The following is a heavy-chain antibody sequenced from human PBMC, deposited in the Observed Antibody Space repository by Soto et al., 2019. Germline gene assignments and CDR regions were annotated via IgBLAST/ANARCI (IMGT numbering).Heavy chain of an antibody. Sequence: QVQLVQSGAEVKKPGASVKVSCKASGYTFIGNYVHWVRQAPGQGLEWMGWINPNSGGTNYAQKFQGRVTMTGDTSISTAYMELSRLRSDDTAMYYCARDYCTNGVCQGYFDYWGHGTLVTVSS. CDR3: ARDYCTNGVCQGYFDY. D-gene: IGHD2-8*01. J-gene: IGHJ4*01. CDR2: INPNSGGT. V-gene: IGHV1-2*02. CDR1: GYTFIGNY.